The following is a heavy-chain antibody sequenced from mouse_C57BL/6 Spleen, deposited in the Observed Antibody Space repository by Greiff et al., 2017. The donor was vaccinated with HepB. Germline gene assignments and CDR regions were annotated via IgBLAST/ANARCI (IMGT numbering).Heavy chain of an antibody. J-gene: IGHJ1*03. CDR2: INPNNGGT. CDR1: GYTFTDYY. V-gene: IGHV1-26*01. CDR3: ARYLYYDYDRDWYFDV. Sequence: EVQLQQSGPELVKPGASVKISCKASGYTFTDYYMNWVKQSHGKSLEWIGDINPNNGGTSYNQKFKGKATLTVDKSSSTAYMELRSLTSEDSAVYYCARYLYYDYDRDWYFDVWGTGTTVTVSS. D-gene: IGHD2-4*01.